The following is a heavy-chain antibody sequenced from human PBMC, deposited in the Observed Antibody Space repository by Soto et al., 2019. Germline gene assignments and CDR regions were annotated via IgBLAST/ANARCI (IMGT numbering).Heavy chain of an antibody. CDR3: ARSYYYGMDV. V-gene: IGHV4-59*01. Sequence: PSETLSLTCTVSGGSISSYYWSWIRQPPGKGLEWIGYIYYSGSTNYNPSLKSRVTISVDTSKNQFSLKLSSVTAADTAVCYCARSYYYGMDVWGQGTTVTVSS. CDR1: GGSISSYY. CDR2: IYYSGST. J-gene: IGHJ6*02.